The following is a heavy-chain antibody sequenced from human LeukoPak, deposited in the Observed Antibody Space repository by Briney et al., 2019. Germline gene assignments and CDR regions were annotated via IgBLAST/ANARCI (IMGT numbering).Heavy chain of an antibody. V-gene: IGHV3-21*01. J-gene: IGHJ4*02. CDR3: ARVCCSGGSCYSYFDY. Sequence: GGSLRLSCAASGFTFSSYAMSWVRQAPGKGLEWVSSISSSSDFLYYADSVKGRFTISRDDARNSLYLQMDSLRAEDTAVYYCARVCCSGGSCYSYFDYWGQGTLVTVSS. D-gene: IGHD2-15*01. CDR1: GFTFSSYA. CDR2: ISSSSDFL.